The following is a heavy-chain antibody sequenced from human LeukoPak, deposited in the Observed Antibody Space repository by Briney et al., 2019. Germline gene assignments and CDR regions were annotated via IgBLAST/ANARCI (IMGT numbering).Heavy chain of an antibody. CDR2: IYTRRNT. CDR1: GGSTSTYY. Sequence: PSETLSLTCTVSGGSTSTYYWRWIRQPAGKGLEGIGRIYTRRNTNYIPSLKSRVTMSVDTSKNQFSLKLSSVTAADTAVYYCARLAGTDAFDVWGQGTMVTVSS. J-gene: IGHJ3*01. CDR3: ARLAGTDAFDV. D-gene: IGHD6-19*01. V-gene: IGHV4-4*07.